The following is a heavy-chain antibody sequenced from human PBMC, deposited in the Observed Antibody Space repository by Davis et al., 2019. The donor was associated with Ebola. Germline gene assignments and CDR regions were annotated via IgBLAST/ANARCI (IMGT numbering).Heavy chain of an antibody. D-gene: IGHD2-15*01. CDR3: ARVNPVVAHYYYGMDV. CDR2: ISAYNGNT. J-gene: IGHJ6*02. V-gene: IGHV1-18*04. Sequence: ASVKVSCKASGYTFTSYGISWVRQAPGQGLEWMGWISAYNGNTNYAQKLQGRVTMTTDTSTSTAYMELRSLRSDDTAVYYCARVNPVVAHYYYGMDVWGQGTTVTVSS. CDR1: GYTFTSYG.